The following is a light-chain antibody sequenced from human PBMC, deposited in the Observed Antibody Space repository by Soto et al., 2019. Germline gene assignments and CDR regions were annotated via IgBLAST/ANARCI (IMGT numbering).Light chain of an antibody. J-gene: IGKJ1*01. CDR1: QSISKY. CDR2: KAS. CDR3: QHCDSYWT. Sequence: DIQLTQSPSTLSASVGDRVTITCRASQSISKYLAWYQQKPGKAPKVLIYKASSLESGVPSRFSGSGSGTEFTLTISSLHPDDFATYYCQHCDSYWTFGQGTKVELK. V-gene: IGKV1-5*03.